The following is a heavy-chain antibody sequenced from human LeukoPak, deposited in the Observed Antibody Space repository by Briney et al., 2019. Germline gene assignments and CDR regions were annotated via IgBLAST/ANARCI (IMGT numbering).Heavy chain of an antibody. CDR2: ISSSGSTI. V-gene: IGHV3-11*01. J-gene: IGHJ4*02. CDR3: GRDLGYSHGFDY. Sequence: GGSLRLSCAASGFTFSDYYMSWLRQAPGKGLEWVSYISSSGSTIYYADSVKGRFTISRDNAKSSLYLQMNSLRAEDTAVYYCGRDLGYSHGFDYWGQGTLVTVSS. D-gene: IGHD5-18*01. CDR1: GFTFSDYY.